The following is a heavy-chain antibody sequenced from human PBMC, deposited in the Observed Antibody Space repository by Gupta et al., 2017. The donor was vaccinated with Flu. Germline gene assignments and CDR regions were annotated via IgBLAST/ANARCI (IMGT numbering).Heavy chain of an antibody. J-gene: IGHJ4*02. CDR2: IYSGGST. CDR3: ARLQWQYYFDY. V-gene: IGHV3-53*04. CDR1: GFSVSGNY. Sequence: EVRLVESGGGLVQPGGSLTLSCVVSGFSVSGNYMSWVRQAPGKGLEWVALIYSGGSTTYADSVEGRFTISRHISRNTLYLQMNNLRPEDTAVYYCARLQWQYYFDYWGQGAQVTVSS. D-gene: IGHD6-19*01.